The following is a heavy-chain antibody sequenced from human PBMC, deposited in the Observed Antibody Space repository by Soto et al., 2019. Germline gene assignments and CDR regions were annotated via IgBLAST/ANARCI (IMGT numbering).Heavy chain of an antibody. D-gene: IGHD3-22*01. V-gene: IGHV3-11*06. CDR2: ISSTATYT. CDR3: ARARLVVEGRFDY. J-gene: IGHJ4*02. CDR1: GFSFSDYY. Sequence: QVQLVESGGGLVKPGGSLRLSCAASGFSFSDYYMNWIRQAPGKGLEWLSYISSTATYTNYADSVRGRFTISRDSAKNSQYLDMNGLRAEDTAVYYCARARLVVEGRFDYWGQGTLVTVSS.